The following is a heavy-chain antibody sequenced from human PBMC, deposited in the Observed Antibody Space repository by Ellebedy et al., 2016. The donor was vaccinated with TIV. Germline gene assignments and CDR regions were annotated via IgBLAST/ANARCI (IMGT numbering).Heavy chain of an antibody. V-gene: IGHV3-23*01. D-gene: IGHD3-22*01. Sequence: GGSLRLSCAASGFTFSNFAMTWVRQAPGKGLEWVSSISSSGVSTDYADSVRGRVTISRDNSKNTLYLQMNSLRADDSAVYYCAKLDSSGYYYGRFDYWGQGTLVTVSS. J-gene: IGHJ4*02. CDR3: AKLDSSGYYYGRFDY. CDR1: GFTFSNFA. CDR2: ISSSGVST.